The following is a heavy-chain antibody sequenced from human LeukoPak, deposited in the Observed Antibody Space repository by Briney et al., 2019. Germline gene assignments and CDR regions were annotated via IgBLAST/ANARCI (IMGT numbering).Heavy chain of an antibody. V-gene: IGHV1-18*01. D-gene: IGHD3-10*01. Sequence: ASVKVSCKASGYTFTSYGISWVRQAPGQGLEWMGWISAYNGNTNYAQKLQGRVTMTTDTSTSTAYMELRSLRSDGTAVYYCARSGHQTYYNGSGSSHTAYYFDYWGQGTLVTVSS. CDR1: GYTFTSYG. CDR2: ISAYNGNT. CDR3: ARSGHQTYYNGSGSSHTAYYFDY. J-gene: IGHJ4*02.